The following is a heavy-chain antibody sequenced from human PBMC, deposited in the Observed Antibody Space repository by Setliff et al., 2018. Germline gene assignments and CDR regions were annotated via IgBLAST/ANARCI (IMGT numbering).Heavy chain of an antibody. CDR3: ARDRTAYSYGLDV. V-gene: IGHV4-34*10. Sequence: PSETLSLTCTVYGGSFSDYYWGWIRQPPGKGLEWIAEINHSGSTNFNPSLKTRVTMSVDTSKNQFALNLRSVTAADSAVYYCARDRTAYSYGLDVWGQGTTVTSP. CDR1: GGSFSDYY. D-gene: IGHD5-18*01. CDR2: INHSGST. J-gene: IGHJ6*02.